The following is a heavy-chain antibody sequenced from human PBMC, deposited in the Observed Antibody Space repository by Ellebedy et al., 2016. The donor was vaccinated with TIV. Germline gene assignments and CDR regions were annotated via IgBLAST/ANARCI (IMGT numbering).Heavy chain of an antibody. CDR3: ARHYSSGWYWYFDL. CDR1: GGSFSGYY. V-gene: IGHV4-34*01. Sequence: MPSETLSLTCAVYGGSFSGYYWSWIRQLPGKGLECIGEINHSGSTNYNPSLKSRVTVSVDTSKNQFSLKLSYVTAADTAVYYCARHYSSGWYWYFDLWGRGTLVTVSS. CDR2: INHSGST. D-gene: IGHD6-19*01. J-gene: IGHJ2*01.